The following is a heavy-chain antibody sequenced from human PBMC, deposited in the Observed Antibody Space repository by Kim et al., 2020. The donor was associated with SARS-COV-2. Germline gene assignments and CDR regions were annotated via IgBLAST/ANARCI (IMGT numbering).Heavy chain of an antibody. J-gene: IGHJ4*02. V-gene: IGHV4-30-2*01. CDR1: GGSISSGGYS. Sequence: SETLSLTCAVSGGSISSGGYSWSWIRQPPGKGLEWIGYIYHSGSTYYNPSLKSRVTISVDRSKNQFSLKLSSVTVADTAVYYCASCGYSGRGPFDYWGQGTLVTVSS. CDR2: IYHSGST. CDR3: ASCGYSGRGPFDY. D-gene: IGHD5-12*01.